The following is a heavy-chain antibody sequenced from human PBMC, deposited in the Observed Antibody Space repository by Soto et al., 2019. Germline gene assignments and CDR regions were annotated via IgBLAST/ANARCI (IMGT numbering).Heavy chain of an antibody. D-gene: IGHD3-22*01. CDR2: INPNSGGT. CDR3: ARMYYYDSSGYGN. V-gene: IGHV1-2*02. Sequence: ASVKVSCKASGGTFTGYYMHWVRQAPGQGLEWMGWINPNSGGTNYAQKFQGRVTMTRDTSISTAYMELSRLRSDDTAVYYCARMYYYDSSGYGNWGQGTLVTVSS. CDR1: GGTFTGYY. J-gene: IGHJ4*02.